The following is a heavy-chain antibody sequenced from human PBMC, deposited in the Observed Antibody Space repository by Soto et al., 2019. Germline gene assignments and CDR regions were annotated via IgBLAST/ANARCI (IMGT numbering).Heavy chain of an antibody. J-gene: IGHJ6*03. CDR1: GGSISSYY. CDR2: IYYSGST. V-gene: IGHV4-59*01. Sequence: PSETLSLTCTVSGGSISSYYWSWIRQPPGKGLEWIGYIYYSGSTNYNPSLKSRVTISVDTSKNQFSLKLSSVTAADTAVYYCARVSNAILSYYYYYYMDVWGKGTTVTVSS. D-gene: IGHD2-2*01. CDR3: ARVSNAILSYYYYYYMDV.